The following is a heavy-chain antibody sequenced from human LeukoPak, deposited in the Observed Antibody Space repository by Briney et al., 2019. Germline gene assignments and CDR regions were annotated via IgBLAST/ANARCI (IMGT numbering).Heavy chain of an antibody. J-gene: IGHJ4*02. CDR3: ARRFFDY. V-gene: IGHV3-7*01. CDR2: IKQDGSEK. D-gene: IGHD3-3*01. CDR1: GCTFSSYW. Sequence: PGGSLRLSCAASGCTFSSYWMSWVRQAPGKGLEWVANIKQDGSEKYYVDSVKGRFTISRDNANNSLYLQMNSLRAEDTAVYYCARRFFDYWGQGTLVTVSS.